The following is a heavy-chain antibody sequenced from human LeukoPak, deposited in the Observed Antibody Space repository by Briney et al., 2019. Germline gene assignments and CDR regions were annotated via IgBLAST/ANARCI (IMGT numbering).Heavy chain of an antibody. D-gene: IGHD3-10*01. CDR3: ARGPRGGGGYYYYYYYMDV. J-gene: IGHJ6*03. V-gene: IGHV3-48*01. CDR1: GFTFSSCW. CDR2: ISSSSSTI. Sequence: GGSLRLSCAASGFTFSSCWMSWVRQAPGKGLEWVSYISSSSSTIYYADSVKGRFTISRDNAKNSLYLQMNSLRAEDTAVYYCARGPRGGGGYYYYYYYMDVWGKGTTVTVSS.